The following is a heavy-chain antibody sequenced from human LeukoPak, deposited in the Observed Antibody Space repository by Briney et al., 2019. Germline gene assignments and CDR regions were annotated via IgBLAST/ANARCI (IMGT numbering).Heavy chain of an antibody. CDR2: INHSGST. J-gene: IGHJ4*02. CDR1: GGSISSSNW. Sequence: PSGTLSLTCAVSGGSISSSNWWTWVRQPPGKGLEWIGEINHSGSTNYNPSLKSRVTISVDTSKNQFSLKLSSVTAADTAVYYCARGTAMVKNWGQGTLVTVSS. CDR3: ARGTAMVKN. D-gene: IGHD5-18*01. V-gene: IGHV4-4*02.